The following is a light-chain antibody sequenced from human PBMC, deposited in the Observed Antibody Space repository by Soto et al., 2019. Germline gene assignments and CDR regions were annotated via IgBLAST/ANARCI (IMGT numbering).Light chain of an antibody. J-gene: IGKJ1*01. V-gene: IGKV3-11*01. Sequence: EMVLTQSPGTLALSPGERATLSCRASQSVSSHLAWYRQKPGQAPRLLIYDASNRATGIPARFSGSGSGTDFTLTISSLEPEDFAVYHCVQRTTWPWTCGQGSKVEIK. CDR1: QSVSSH. CDR2: DAS. CDR3: VQRTTWPWT.